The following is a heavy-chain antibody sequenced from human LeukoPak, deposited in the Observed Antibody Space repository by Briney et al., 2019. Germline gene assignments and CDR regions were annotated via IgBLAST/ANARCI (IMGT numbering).Heavy chain of an antibody. J-gene: IGHJ4*02. D-gene: IGHD2-21*01. CDR2: ISAYNGNT. Sequence: GASVKVSCKVSGYTLTELSMHWVRQAPGQGLEWMGWISAYNGNTNYAQKLQGRVTMTTDTSTSTAYMELRSLRSDDTAVYYCARTDSPLVKYYFDYWGQGTLVTVSS. CDR3: ARTDSPLVKYYFDY. CDR1: GYTLTELS. V-gene: IGHV1-18*01.